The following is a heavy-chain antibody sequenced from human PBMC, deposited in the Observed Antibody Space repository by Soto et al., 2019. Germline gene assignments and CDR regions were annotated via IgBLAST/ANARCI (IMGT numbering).Heavy chain of an antibody. V-gene: IGHV3-33*05. D-gene: IGHD5-12*01. CDR1: GFTFRSYV. CDR2: TSYDGSNN. Sequence: VQLVESGGGVVQPGTSLRLSCVGSGFTFRSYVIHWVRQAPGKGLEWVALTSYDGSNNFYGDSVKGRFTISRHNSRNTVELQMDSLRFEDTALYYCATTIGYSYYYYGMDVWGQGTTVTVSS. J-gene: IGHJ6*02. CDR3: ATTIGYSYYYYGMDV.